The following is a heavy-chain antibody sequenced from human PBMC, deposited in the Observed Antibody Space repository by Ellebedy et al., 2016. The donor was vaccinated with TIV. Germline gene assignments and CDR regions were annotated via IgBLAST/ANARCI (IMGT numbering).Heavy chain of an antibody. CDR2: IRYDGSNK. J-gene: IGHJ4*02. D-gene: IGHD3-10*01. CDR3: ANIPNEWFGELYGY. Sequence: GGSLRLSCAASGFTFSSYGMHWVRQAPGKGLEWVAFIRYDGSNKYYADSVKGRFTISRDNSKNTLYLQMNSLRAEDTAVYYCANIPNEWFGELYGYWGQGTLVTVSS. CDR1: GFTFSSYG. V-gene: IGHV3-30*02.